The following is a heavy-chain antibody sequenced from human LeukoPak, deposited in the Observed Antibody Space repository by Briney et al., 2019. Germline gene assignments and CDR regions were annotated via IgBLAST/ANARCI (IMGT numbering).Heavy chain of an antibody. CDR2: INAGNGNT. J-gene: IGHJ4*02. D-gene: IGHD3-22*01. CDR1: GYTFTSYA. CDR3: ARVGWYYDSSGYYYPYYFDY. Sequence: ASVKVSCKASGYTFTSYAMHWVRQAPGQRLERMGWINAGNGNTKYSQKFQGRVTITRDTSASTAYMELSSLRSEDTAVYYCARVGWYYDSSGYYYPYYFDYWGQGTLVTVSS. V-gene: IGHV1-3*01.